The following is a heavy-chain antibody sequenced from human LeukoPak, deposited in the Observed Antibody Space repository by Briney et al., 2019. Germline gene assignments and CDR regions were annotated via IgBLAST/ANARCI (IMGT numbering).Heavy chain of an antibody. CDR2: ISSRSTYI. D-gene: IGHD3-16*01. CDR3: AKSTRAVMAMMDV. V-gene: IGHV3-21*01. CDR1: GFTFSNYS. Sequence: GGSLRLSRAASGFTFSNYSMNWVRQAPGKGLEWVSSISSRSTYIYHADSVKGRFTISRDNAKNSLFLQMNSLRAEDTAVYFCAKSTRAVMAMMDVWGKGTTVTVSS. J-gene: IGHJ6*04.